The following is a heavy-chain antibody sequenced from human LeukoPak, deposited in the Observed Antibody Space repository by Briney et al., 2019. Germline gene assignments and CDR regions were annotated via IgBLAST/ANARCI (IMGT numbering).Heavy chain of an antibody. Sequence: GGSLRLSCAAPGFIFDNYAIHWVRQAPGKGLEWVSLISGDGGSTFYADSVRGRFTISRDNARKSLSLQMSSLRSEDTALYYCARESETSGWYDYWGQGTLVTVSS. V-gene: IGHV3-43*02. CDR3: ARESETSGWYDY. CDR2: ISGDGGST. D-gene: IGHD6-19*01. CDR1: GFIFDNYA. J-gene: IGHJ4*02.